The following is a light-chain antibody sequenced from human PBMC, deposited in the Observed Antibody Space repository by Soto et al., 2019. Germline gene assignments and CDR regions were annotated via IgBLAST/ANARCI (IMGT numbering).Light chain of an antibody. Sequence: DIQMTQSPSPLSASVGDRVTITCRASQSISTYLNWYQQKPGKAPTLLIYGASSLQSGVPSRFSGSGSGTDFTLTISSLQPEDFGTYYCQQYNSYFGQGTKVDIK. V-gene: IGKV1-39*01. CDR3: QQYNSY. CDR1: QSISTY. J-gene: IGKJ2*01. CDR2: GAS.